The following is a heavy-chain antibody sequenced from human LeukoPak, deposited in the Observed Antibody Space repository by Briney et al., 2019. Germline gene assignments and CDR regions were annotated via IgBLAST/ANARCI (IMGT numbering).Heavy chain of an antibody. J-gene: IGHJ4*02. D-gene: IGHD6-19*01. CDR3: ARGPGSGWKVGFDY. V-gene: IGHV4-34*01. CDR2: INHSGST. CDR1: GGSFSGYY. Sequence: SETQSLTCAVYGGSFSGYYWSWIRQPPGKGLEWIGEINHSGSTNYNPSLKSRVTISVDTSKNQFSLKLSSVSAADSAVYCWARGPGSGWKVGFDYWGQGSRATVSS.